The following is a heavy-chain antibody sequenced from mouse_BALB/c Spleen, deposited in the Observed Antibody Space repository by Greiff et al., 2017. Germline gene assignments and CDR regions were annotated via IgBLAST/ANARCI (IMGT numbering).Heavy chain of an antibody. J-gene: IGHJ2*01. CDR1: GFTFSSFG. CDR2: ISSGSSTI. Sequence: EVKVVESGGGLVQPGGSRKLSCAASGFTFSSFGMHWVRQAPEKGLEWVAYISSGSSTIYYADTVKGRFTISRDNPKNTLFLQMTSLRSEDTAMYYCARGELLRLFDYWGQGTTLTVSS. D-gene: IGHD1-1*01. CDR3: ARGELLRLFDY. V-gene: IGHV5-17*02.